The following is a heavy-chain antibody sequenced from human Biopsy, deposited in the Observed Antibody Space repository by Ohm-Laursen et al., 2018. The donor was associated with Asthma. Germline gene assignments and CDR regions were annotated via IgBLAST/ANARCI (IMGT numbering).Heavy chain of an antibody. D-gene: IGHD4-23*01. J-gene: IGHJ3*02. V-gene: IGHV3-30*03. CDR3: ARTHERWTSIQDDALDI. CDR2: ISYDGGNK. CDR1: GFTFSIYD. Sequence: SLRLSCAASGFTFSIYDIHWVRQAPGKGLEWVAVISYDGGNKFYGDSVKGRFTLSRDNSRNTLYLQMNSLRFEDTAIYYCARTHERWTSIQDDALDIWGQGTMVIVSS.